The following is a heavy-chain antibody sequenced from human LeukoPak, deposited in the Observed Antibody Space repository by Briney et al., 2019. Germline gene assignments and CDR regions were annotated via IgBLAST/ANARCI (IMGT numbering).Heavy chain of an antibody. CDR3: ARLGGYSSSWLIDY. Sequence: SETLSLTCTVSGGSISSYYWSWIRQPPGKELEWIGYIYYSGNTNYNPSLKSRVAISVDTSKNQFSLKLSSVTAADTAVYYCARLGGYSSSWLIDYWGQGTLVTVSS. J-gene: IGHJ4*02. CDR1: GGSISSYY. CDR2: IYYSGNT. D-gene: IGHD6-13*01. V-gene: IGHV4-59*08.